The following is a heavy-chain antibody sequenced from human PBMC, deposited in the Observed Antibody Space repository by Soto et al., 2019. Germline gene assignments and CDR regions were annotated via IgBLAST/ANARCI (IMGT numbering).Heavy chain of an antibody. Sequence: GGSLRLSCAASGFTFSGSAMHWVRQASGKGLEWVGRIRSKANSYATAYAASVKGRFTISRDDSKNTAYLQMNSLKTEDTAVYYCATSDPFDPWGQGTLVTVSS. CDR1: GFTFSGSA. CDR3: ATSDPFDP. CDR2: IRSKANSYAT. V-gene: IGHV3-73*01. J-gene: IGHJ5*02.